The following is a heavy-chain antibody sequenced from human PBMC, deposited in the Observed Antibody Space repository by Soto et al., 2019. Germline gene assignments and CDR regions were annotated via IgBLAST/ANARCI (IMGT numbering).Heavy chain of an antibody. CDR1: GGTFSSYT. CDR2: IIPILGIA. J-gene: IGHJ4*02. V-gene: IGHV1-69*04. CDR3: ARERPHRIVATIGSFDY. Sequence: RASVKVSCKASGGTFSSYTISWVRQAPGQGLEWMGRIIPILGIANYAQKFQGRGTITADKSTSTAYMELSSLRSEDTAVYYCARERPHRIVATIGSFDYWGQGTLVTVSS. D-gene: IGHD5-12*01.